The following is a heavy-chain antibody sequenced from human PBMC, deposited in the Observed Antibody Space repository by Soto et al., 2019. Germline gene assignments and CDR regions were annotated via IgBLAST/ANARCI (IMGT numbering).Heavy chain of an antibody. CDR1: RGSINSGGYY. D-gene: IGHD3-16*01. CDR3: ARGGGEDNYFGP. V-gene: IGHV4-31*03. Sequence: PSETLSLTCTVSRGSINSGGYYWHWIRQHPGKGLEWIGNVFHSGSTYYNPSFRSRVTTSMDTSKNQFSLNLSSVTAADTAIYYCARGGGEDNYFGPWGQGTLVTVSS. CDR2: VFHSGST. J-gene: IGHJ5*02.